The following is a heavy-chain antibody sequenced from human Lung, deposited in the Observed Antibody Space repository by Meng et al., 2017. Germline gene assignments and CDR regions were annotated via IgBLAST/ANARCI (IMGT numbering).Heavy chain of an antibody. CDR3: TNELLNH. V-gene: IGHV3-74*01. CDR2: INRDGTKP. Sequence: EWRLGRPGGGLVSPGGPLSLSCAAFGFTFTDHWMNGGRKGPGKGPVWVSRINRDGTKPTYADSVKGRFPIYRDNAKNTFYLKMNNLRAEETAFYYCTNELLNHWGQGALVTVSS. CDR1: GFTFTDHW. J-gene: IGHJ1*01. D-gene: IGHD1-7*01.